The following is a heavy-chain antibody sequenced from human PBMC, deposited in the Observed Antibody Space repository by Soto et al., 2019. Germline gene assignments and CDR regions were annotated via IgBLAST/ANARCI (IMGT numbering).Heavy chain of an antibody. D-gene: IGHD3-3*01. CDR1: GGTFSGYY. V-gene: IGHV4-34*01. CDR2: VNHDGRT. CDR3: ARAGTRITTFGVVIIPGDYGMDV. J-gene: IGHJ6*02. Sequence: QVQLQQWGAGLLKPSETLSLTCAVDGGTFSGYYWSWIRQPPGKGLEWIGEVNHDGRTIYNPSLKRRVTISLETSRNQFALKLGSVTAADTAVYYCARAGTRITTFGVVIIPGDYGMDVWGPGTTVTVSS.